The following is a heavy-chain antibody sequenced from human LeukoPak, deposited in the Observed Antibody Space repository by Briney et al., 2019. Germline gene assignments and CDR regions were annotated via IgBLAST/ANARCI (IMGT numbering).Heavy chain of an antibody. CDR3: ARNGLLRFLEPQVY. D-gene: IGHD3-3*01. Sequence: SETLSLTCAVYGGSFSGYYWSWIRQPPGKGLEWIGEINHSGSTNYNPSLKSRVTISVDTSKNQFSLRLSSVTAADTAVYYCARNGLLRFLEPQVYWGQGTLVTVSS. J-gene: IGHJ4*02. CDR1: GGSFSGYY. CDR2: INHSGST. V-gene: IGHV4-34*01.